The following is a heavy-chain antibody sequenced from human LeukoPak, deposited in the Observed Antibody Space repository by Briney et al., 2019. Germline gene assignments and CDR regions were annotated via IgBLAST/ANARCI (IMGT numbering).Heavy chain of an antibody. D-gene: IGHD1-14*01. CDR2: ITVSGGTT. CDR1: EFTFSSYA. CDR3: ANYPTARGPPYALDV. Sequence: GGSLRLSCAASEFTFSSYAMQWVRQAPGKGLEWVSGITVSGGTTYYTDSVKGRFTISRDNSKNTLYLQMNSLRAEDTAVYYCANYPTARGPPYALDVWGQRTTVTVSS. J-gene: IGHJ6*02. V-gene: IGHV3-23*01.